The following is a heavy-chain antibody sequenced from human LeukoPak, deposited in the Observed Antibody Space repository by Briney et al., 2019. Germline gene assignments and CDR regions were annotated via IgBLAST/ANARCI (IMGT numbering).Heavy chain of an antibody. CDR2: IYSGGST. V-gene: IGHV3-53*05. D-gene: IGHD3-22*01. CDR3: ASAWHLGIVVVMLDY. Sequence: GGSLRLSCAASGFTVSTNYMNWVRQAPGKGLEWVSVIYSGGSTYYADSVKGRFTISRDNSKNTLYLQMNSLRAEDTAVYYCASAWHLGIVVVMLDYWGQGTLVTVSS. J-gene: IGHJ4*02. CDR1: GFTVSTNY.